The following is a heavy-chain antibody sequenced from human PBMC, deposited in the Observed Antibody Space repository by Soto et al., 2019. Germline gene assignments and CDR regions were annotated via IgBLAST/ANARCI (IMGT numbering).Heavy chain of an antibody. CDR1: GYTFTGYY. D-gene: IGHD4-17*01. J-gene: IGHJ4*02. CDR2: INPNSGGT. CDR3: ARGRPRNYGGNSNLDY. Sequence: RASVKVSCKASGYTFTGYYMHWVRQAPGQGLEWMGWINPNSGGTNYAQKFQGRVTMTRDTSISTAYMELSRLRSDDTAVYYCARGRPRNYGGNSNLDYWGQGTLVTVSS. V-gene: IGHV1-2*02.